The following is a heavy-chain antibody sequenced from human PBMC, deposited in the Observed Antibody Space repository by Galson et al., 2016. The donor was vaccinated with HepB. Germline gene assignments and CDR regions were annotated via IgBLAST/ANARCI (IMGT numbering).Heavy chain of an antibody. CDR2: IYYTGNT. V-gene: IGHV4-31*03. Sequence: TLSLTCTVSGVSFSSGGSYWSWIRQLPGKGLEWIGYIYYTGNTFYNPALKSRVIMSVDTSKNQFSLKLNAVTAADTAVYYCARSPVIRMRFLDWRPLDYWGQGTLVTVSS. CDR1: GVSFSSGGSY. J-gene: IGHJ4*02. D-gene: IGHD3/OR15-3a*01. CDR3: ARSPVIRMRFLDWRPLDY.